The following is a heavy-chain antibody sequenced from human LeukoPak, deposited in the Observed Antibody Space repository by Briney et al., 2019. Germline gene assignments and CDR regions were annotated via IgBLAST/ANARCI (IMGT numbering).Heavy chain of an antibody. V-gene: IGHV1-8*03. Sequence: ASVKVSCKASGYTFTSYDINWVRQATGQGLEWMGWMNPNSGNTGYAQKFQGRVTITRNTSISTAYMELSSLRSEDTAVYYCARGGQMGEGFQHWGQGTLVTVSS. CDR2: MNPNSGNT. CDR3: ARGGQMGEGFQH. J-gene: IGHJ1*01. CDR1: GYTFTSYD. D-gene: IGHD3-16*01.